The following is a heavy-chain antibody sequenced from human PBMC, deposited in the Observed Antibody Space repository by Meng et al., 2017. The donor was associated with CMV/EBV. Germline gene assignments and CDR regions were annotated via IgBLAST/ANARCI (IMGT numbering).Heavy chain of an antibody. CDR2: AHAGGAT. V-gene: IGHV4-4*02. CDR3: ARDSHRGILWFGGWFDP. D-gene: IGHD3-10*01. CDR1: DGSFNSGHW. Sequence: SETLSLTCAVSDGSFNSGHWWSWVRQPPGKGLEWIGEAHAGGATTYSPSLRGRVTMSVDASKNDFSLTLRSVTAADTAVYYCARDSHRGILWFGGWFDPWGQGTLVTVSS. J-gene: IGHJ5*02.